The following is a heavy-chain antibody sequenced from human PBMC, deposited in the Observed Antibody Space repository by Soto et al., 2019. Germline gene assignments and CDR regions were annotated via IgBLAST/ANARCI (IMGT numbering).Heavy chain of an antibody. CDR1: GFTFSSYG. V-gene: IGHV3-30*18. CDR3: AKEGGLSGSYYISSSYYFDY. CDR2: ISYDGSNT. J-gene: IGHJ4*02. Sequence: PGESLKISCVASGFTFSSYGMHWVRQAPGKGLEWVAIISYDGSNTYYADSVKGRFTISRDNSKNTLYLQMNSLRAEDTSVYYCAKEGGLSGSYYISSSYYFDYWGQGTLVTVSS. D-gene: IGHD1-26*01.